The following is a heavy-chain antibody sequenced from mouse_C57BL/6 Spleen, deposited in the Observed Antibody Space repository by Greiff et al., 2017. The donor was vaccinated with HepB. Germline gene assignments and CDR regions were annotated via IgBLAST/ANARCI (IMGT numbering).Heavy chain of an antibody. J-gene: IGHJ2*01. CDR3: ARSGRGFDY. CDR2: INPGSGGT. D-gene: IGHD3-2*02. Sequence: VQLQQSGAELVRPGTSVKVSCKASGYAFTNYLIEWVKQRPGQGLEWIGVINPGSGGTKYNEKFKGKATLTADKSSSTAYMQLSSLTSEDSAVYFCARSGRGFDYWGQGTTLTVSS. CDR1: GYAFTNYL. V-gene: IGHV1-54*01.